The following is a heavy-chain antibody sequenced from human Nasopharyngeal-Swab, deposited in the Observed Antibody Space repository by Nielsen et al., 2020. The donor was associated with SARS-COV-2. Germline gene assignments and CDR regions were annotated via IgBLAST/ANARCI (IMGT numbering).Heavy chain of an antibody. CDR3: ARVAAAGGDV. CDR2: MNPNSGNT. V-gene: IGHV1-8*01. Sequence: WVRQAPGQGLEWMGWMNPNSGNTGYAQKFQGRATMTRNTSISTAYMELSSLRSADTAVYYCARVAAAGGDVWGQGTTVTVSS. J-gene: IGHJ6*02. D-gene: IGHD6-13*01.